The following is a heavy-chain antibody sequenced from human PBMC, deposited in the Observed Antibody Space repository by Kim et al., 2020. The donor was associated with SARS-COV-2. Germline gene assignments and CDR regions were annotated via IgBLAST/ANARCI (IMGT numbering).Heavy chain of an antibody. J-gene: IGHJ6*02. CDR1: GYSFTSYW. CDR2: IYPGDSDT. Sequence: GESLKISCKGSGYSFTSYWIGWVRQMPGKGLEWMGIIYPGDSDTRYSPSLQGQVTISADKSISTAYLQWSSLKASDTAMYYCARHTYYYGSGSYYTGGMDVWGQGTTVTVSS. CDR3: ARHTYYYGSGSYYTGGMDV. V-gene: IGHV5-51*01. D-gene: IGHD3-10*01.